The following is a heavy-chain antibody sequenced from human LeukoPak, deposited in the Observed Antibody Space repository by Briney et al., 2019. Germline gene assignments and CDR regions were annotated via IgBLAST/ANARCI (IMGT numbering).Heavy chain of an antibody. V-gene: IGHV1-18*01. CDR1: GYTFTSYG. Sequence: ASVKVSCMPSGYTFTSYGISWVRQAPGQRRECMVWISAYNGNTNYAQTLQGTVSITTDTSTTTAYIELRSLRSDDTAVYCCARAGRFLEWLPFDYWGQGTLVTASS. J-gene: IGHJ4*02. CDR3: ARAGRFLEWLPFDY. CDR2: ISAYNGNT. D-gene: IGHD3-3*01.